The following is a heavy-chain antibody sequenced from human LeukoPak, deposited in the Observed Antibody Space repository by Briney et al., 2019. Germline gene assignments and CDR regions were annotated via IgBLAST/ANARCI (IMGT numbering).Heavy chain of an antibody. Sequence: GGSLRLSCAASGFTFSSYAMSWVRQAPGKGLEWVSAISGSGGSTYYADSVKGRFTISRDNSKNTLYLQMNSLRAEDTAVYYCAKDPFSSSWYDTFLDYWGQGTLVTVSS. CDR1: GFTFSSYA. CDR3: AKDPFSSSWYDTFLDY. V-gene: IGHV3-23*01. CDR2: ISGSGGST. D-gene: IGHD6-13*01. J-gene: IGHJ4*02.